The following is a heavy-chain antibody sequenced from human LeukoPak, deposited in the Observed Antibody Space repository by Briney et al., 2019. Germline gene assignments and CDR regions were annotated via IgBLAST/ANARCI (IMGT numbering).Heavy chain of an antibody. CDR2: IYYSGST. D-gene: IGHD3-10*01. V-gene: IGHV4-31*03. CDR1: GGSISSGGYY. CDR3: ARDMVRWFDP. Sequence: PSETLSLTCTVSGGSISSGGYYWSWIRQHPGKGLEWIGYIYYSGSTYYNPSLKSRVTISVDTSKNQFSLKLSSVTAADTAVYYCARDMVRWFDPWGQGTLVTVSS. J-gene: IGHJ5*02.